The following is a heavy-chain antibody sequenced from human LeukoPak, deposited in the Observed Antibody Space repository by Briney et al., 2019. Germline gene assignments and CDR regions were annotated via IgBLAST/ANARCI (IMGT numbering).Heavy chain of an antibody. Sequence: SETLSLTCTVSGYSISSSYYWSWIRQPPGKGLEWIGYIYYSGSTNYNPSLKSRVTISVDTSKNQFSLKLSSVTAADTAVYYCARSRDGYNPGSFDYWGQGTLVTVSS. J-gene: IGHJ4*02. CDR1: GYSISSSYY. V-gene: IGHV4-61*01. CDR3: ARSRDGYNPGSFDY. D-gene: IGHD5-24*01. CDR2: IYYSGST.